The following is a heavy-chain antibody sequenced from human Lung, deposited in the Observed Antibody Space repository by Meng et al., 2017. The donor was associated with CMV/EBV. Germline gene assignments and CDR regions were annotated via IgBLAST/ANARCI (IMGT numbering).Heavy chain of an antibody. J-gene: IGHJ6*02. CDR1: GFTFSSYS. D-gene: IGHD1-7*01. CDR2: ISSSSSTI. V-gene: IGHV3-48*04. CDR3: ARGSPHWNYPPGYYGMDV. Sequence: SCAASGFTFSSYSMNWVRQAPGKGLEWVSYISSSSSTIYYADSVKGRFTISRDNAKNSLYLQMNSLRAEDTAVYYCARGSPHWNYPPGYYGMDVWGQGXTVTVSS.